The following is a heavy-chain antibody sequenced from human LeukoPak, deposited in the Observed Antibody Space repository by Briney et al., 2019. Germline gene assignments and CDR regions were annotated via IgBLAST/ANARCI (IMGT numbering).Heavy chain of an antibody. D-gene: IGHD4-23*01. Sequence: GGSLRLSCAASGFTFSSYGMHWVRQAPGKGLEWVAVISYDGSNKYYADSVKGRFTISRDNSKNTVYLQMNSLRAEDTAVYYCAKGVGGNYYYYGMDVWGQGTTVTVSS. V-gene: IGHV3-30*18. CDR3: AKGVGGNYYYYGMDV. CDR1: GFTFSSYG. J-gene: IGHJ6*02. CDR2: ISYDGSNK.